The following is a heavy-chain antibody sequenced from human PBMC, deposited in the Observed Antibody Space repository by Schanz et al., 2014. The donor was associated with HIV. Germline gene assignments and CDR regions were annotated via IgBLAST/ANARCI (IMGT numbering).Heavy chain of an antibody. D-gene: IGHD3-10*01. Sequence: QVQLVESGGGVVQPGRSLRLSCAASGFTFSSYGMHWVRQAPGKGLEWVAVISYDGSNKYYADSVKGRFTISRDNSKNTLYLQMNSLRAEDTAVYYCAKCTTMVRGTGMDVWGQGTTVTVS. J-gene: IGHJ6*02. V-gene: IGHV3-30*18. CDR3: AKCTTMVRGTGMDV. CDR2: ISYDGSNK. CDR1: GFTFSSYG.